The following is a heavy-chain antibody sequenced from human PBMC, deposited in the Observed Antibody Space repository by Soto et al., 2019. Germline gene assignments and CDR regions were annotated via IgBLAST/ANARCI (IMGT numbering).Heavy chain of an antibody. J-gene: IGHJ6*02. CDR1: GGTFSSDA. V-gene: IGHV1-69*13. D-gene: IGHD2-2*01. CDR3: ARSDIVVVPAASARYYYGMDV. CDR2: IIPIFGTA. Sequence: SVKVSCKASGGTFSSDAISWVRQAPGQGLEWMGGIIPIFGTANYAQKFQGRVTITADESTSTAYMELSSLRSEDTAVYYCARSDIVVVPAASARYYYGMDVWGQGTTVTVSS.